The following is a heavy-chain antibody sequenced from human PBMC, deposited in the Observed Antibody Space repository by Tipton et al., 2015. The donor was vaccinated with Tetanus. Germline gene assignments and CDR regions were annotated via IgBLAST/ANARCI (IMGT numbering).Heavy chain of an antibody. J-gene: IGHJ6*02. CDR3: ARDRGDYIYYGMDV. CDR1: GYTFTGYY. CDR2: IDPNSGDT. D-gene: IGHD3-22*01. Sequence: QMQLVQSGAELKKPGASVKVSCTAPGYTFTGYYMYWVRQAPGQGLEWVGWIDPNSGDTIYAQNFQGRVTMTRDTSISTVYMELSRLRSDDTAVYYCARDRGDYIYYGMDVWGPGTTVTVSS. V-gene: IGHV1-2*02.